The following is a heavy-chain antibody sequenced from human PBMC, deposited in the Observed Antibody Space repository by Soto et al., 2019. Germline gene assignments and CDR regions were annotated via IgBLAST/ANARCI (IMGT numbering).Heavy chain of an antibody. CDR2: IYYRGST. CDR3: ARLYWSGYVYFDY. D-gene: IGHD3-3*01. CDR1: GGSINSGGYY. Sequence: LSLTCTVSGGSINSGGYYWTWIRQHPGKGLELIGYIYYRGSTYYNSSLQSRVDFSIDTSKNQFSLKLSSVTAADTAVYYCARLYWSGYVYFDYWGQGALVT. J-gene: IGHJ4*02. V-gene: IGHV4-31*03.